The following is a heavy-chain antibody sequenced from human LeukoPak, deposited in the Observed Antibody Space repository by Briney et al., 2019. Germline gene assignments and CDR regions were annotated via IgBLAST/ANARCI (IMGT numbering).Heavy chain of an antibody. D-gene: IGHD3-10*01. CDR1: GFTFITYA. CDR3: ARELGGPGSFYGFDY. V-gene: IGHV3-30*04. CDR2: ISDVGGNK. Sequence: GGSLRLSCAASGFTFITYAMHWVRQAPGKGLEWVAVISDVGGNKYYADSVKGRFTISRDTSNNTLYLQMNRLRAEDTAVYYCARELGGPGSFYGFDYWGQGTLVTVSS. J-gene: IGHJ4*02.